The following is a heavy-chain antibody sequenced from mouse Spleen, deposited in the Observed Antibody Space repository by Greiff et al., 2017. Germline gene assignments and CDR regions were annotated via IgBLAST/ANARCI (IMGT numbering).Heavy chain of an antibody. CDR1: GFTFSSYA. D-gene: IGHD2-2*01. CDR3: ARLYGYDGHWYFDV. Sequence: EVKLLESGGGLVKPGGSLKLSCAASGFTFSSYAMSWVRQSPEKRLEWVAEISSGGSYTYYPDTVTGRFTISRDNAKNTLYLEMSSLRSEDTAMYYCARLYGYDGHWYFDVWGAGTTVTVSS. CDR2: ISSGGSYT. V-gene: IGHV5-9-4*01. J-gene: IGHJ1*01.